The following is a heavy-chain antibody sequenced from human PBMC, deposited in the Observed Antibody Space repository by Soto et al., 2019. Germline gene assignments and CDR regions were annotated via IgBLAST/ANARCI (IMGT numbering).Heavy chain of an antibody. Sequence: TGGSLRLSCAASGFPFNSYAMSWVRQAPGKGLEWVSAISGSGGSTYYADSVKGRFTISRDNSKNTLYLQMNSLRAEDTAVYYCAKDPTYDFWSGYYSGYWGQGTLVTVSS. CDR3: AKDPTYDFWSGYYSGY. CDR1: GFPFNSYA. J-gene: IGHJ4*02. CDR2: ISGSGGST. D-gene: IGHD3-3*01. V-gene: IGHV3-23*01.